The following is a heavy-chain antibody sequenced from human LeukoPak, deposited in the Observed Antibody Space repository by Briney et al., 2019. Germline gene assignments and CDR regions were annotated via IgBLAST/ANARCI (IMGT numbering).Heavy chain of an antibody. V-gene: IGHV3-73*01. CDR2: IRSKANSYAT. D-gene: IGHD3-10*01. J-gene: IGHJ4*02. CDR3: TIYYYGSGSYYPSGY. CDR1: GFTFSGSA. Sequence: PGGSLRLSCAASGFTFSGSAMHWVRQASGKGLEWVGRIRSKANSYATAYAASVKGRFTISRDDSKNTAYLQMNSLKTEDTAVYYCTIYYYGSGSYYPSGYWGQGTLVTVSS.